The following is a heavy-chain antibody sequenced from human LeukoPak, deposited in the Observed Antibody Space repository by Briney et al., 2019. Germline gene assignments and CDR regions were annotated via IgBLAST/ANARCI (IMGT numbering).Heavy chain of an antibody. V-gene: IGHV3-11*04. CDR1: GFTSSDAW. Sequence: PGGSLRLSCAVSGFTSSDAWMNWVRQAPEKGLEWVSYISSSGSTIYYADSVKGRSTISRDNAKNSLYLQMNSLRAEDTAVYYCAELGITMIGGVWGKGTTVTISS. CDR2: ISSSGSTI. D-gene: IGHD3-10*02. CDR3: AELGITMIGGV. J-gene: IGHJ6*04.